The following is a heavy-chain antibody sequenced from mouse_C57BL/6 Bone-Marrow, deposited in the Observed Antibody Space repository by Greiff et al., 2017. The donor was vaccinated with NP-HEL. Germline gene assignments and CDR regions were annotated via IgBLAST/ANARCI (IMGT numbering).Heavy chain of an antibody. J-gene: IGHJ1*03. Sequence: EVKLVESGGGLVKPGGSLKLSCAASGFTFSSYAMSWVRQTPEKRLEWVATISDGGSYTYYPDNVKGRFTISRDNAKNNLYLQMSHLKSEDTAMYYCARYYYGYFDDWGTGTTVTVAS. CDR2: ISDGGSYT. V-gene: IGHV5-4*03. CDR3: ARYYYGYFDD. D-gene: IGHD1-1*01. CDR1: GFTFSSYA.